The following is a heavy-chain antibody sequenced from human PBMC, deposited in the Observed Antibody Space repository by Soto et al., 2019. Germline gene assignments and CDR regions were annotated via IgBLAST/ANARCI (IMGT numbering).Heavy chain of an antibody. Sequence: ASVKVSCKASGYTFTSYGISWVRQAPGQGLEWMGWISAYNGNTNYAQKLQGRATMTTDTSTSTAYMELRSLRSDDTAVYYCARDRLTHVLRFLEWFDYYYGMDVWGQGTTVTVSS. J-gene: IGHJ6*02. D-gene: IGHD3-3*01. CDR3: ARDRLTHVLRFLEWFDYYYGMDV. V-gene: IGHV1-18*01. CDR2: ISAYNGNT. CDR1: GYTFTSYG.